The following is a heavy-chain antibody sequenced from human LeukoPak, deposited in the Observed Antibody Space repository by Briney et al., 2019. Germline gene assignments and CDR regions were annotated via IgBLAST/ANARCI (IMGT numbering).Heavy chain of an antibody. CDR1: GFTFSNYA. D-gene: IGHD2-15*01. V-gene: IGHV3-23*01. CDR2: LSGSGAST. J-gene: IGHJ4*02. Sequence: GGSLRLSCAASGFTFSNYAMSWVRQAPGKGLEWVSTLSGSGASTSYADSVKGRFTISRDNSKNTLYLQMNSLRAEDTARYYCAKQKGYYSGGSCYYSDYWGQGTLVTVSS. CDR3: AKQKGYYSGGSCYYSDY.